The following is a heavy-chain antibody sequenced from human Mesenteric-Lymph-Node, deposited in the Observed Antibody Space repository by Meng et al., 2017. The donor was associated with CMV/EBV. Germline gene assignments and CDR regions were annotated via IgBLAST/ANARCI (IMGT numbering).Heavy chain of an antibody. CDR2: INHSGST. V-gene: IGHV4-34*01. J-gene: IGHJ4*02. Sequence: QVELHQWGAGLWKPSETRSVTCAVYGGSFSGYYWNWIRQSPEKGLEWIGEINHSGSTTYNPSFTSRIIISVDTSTNQISLNMSSVTAADTAVYYCARGSSYDILTGYFDYWGQGALVTVSS. CDR3: ARGSSYDILTGYFDY. CDR1: GGSFSGYY. D-gene: IGHD3-9*01.